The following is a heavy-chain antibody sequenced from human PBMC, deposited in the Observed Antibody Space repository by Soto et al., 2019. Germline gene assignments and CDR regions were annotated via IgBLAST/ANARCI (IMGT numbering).Heavy chain of an antibody. J-gene: IGHJ6*02. Sequence: SLRLSCAASGFTFSSYGMHWVRQAPGKGLEWVAVISYDGSNKYYADSVKGRFTISRDNSKNTLYLQMNSLRAEDTAVYYCAKGGSGSPSALYYYGMDVWGQGTTVTVSS. V-gene: IGHV3-30*18. CDR1: GFTFSSYG. CDR3: AKGGSGSPSALYYYGMDV. D-gene: IGHD3-10*01. CDR2: ISYDGSNK.